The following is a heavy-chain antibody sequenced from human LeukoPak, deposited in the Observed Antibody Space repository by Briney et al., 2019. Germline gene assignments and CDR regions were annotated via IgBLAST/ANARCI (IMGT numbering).Heavy chain of an antibody. V-gene: IGHV4-39*01. J-gene: IGHJ5*02. CDR2: IYYSGST. Sequence: SETLSLTCTVSGGSISSSSYYWGWIRQPPGKGLEWIGSIYYSGSTYYNPPLKSRVTISVDTSKNQFSLKLSSVTAADTAVYYCARFWRRAYWFDPWGQGTLVTVSS. CDR3: ARFWRRAYWFDP. CDR1: GGSISSSSYY. D-gene: IGHD3-3*01.